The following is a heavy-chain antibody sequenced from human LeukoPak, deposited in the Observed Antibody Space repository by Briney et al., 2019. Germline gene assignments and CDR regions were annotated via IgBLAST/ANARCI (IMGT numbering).Heavy chain of an antibody. CDR2: VNQRGTI. CDR3: ARINLWPGNWIDS. V-gene: IGHV4-34*01. D-gene: IGHD2/OR15-2a*01. Sequence: SETLSLTCGLNGGSFGDHFWGWFRQSPGKGLEWIGEVNQRGTINSNPSLKSRVAISVETSKNQFSLKLTSVTAADAAVYYCARINLWPGNWIDSWGQGSLVTVSS. CDR1: GGSFGDHF. J-gene: IGHJ5*01.